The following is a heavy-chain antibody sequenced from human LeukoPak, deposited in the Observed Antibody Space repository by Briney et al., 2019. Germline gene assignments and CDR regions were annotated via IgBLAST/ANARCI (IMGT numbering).Heavy chain of an antibody. CDR3: ARNLWFGEPIDY. J-gene: IGHJ4*02. Sequence: ASVKVSCKASGYTFTSYDINWVRQATGQGLGWMGWMNPNSGNTGYAQKFQGRVTMTRNTSISTAYTELSSLRSEDTAVYYCARNLWFGEPIDYWGQGTLVTVSS. V-gene: IGHV1-8*01. CDR2: MNPNSGNT. CDR1: GYTFTSYD. D-gene: IGHD3-10*01.